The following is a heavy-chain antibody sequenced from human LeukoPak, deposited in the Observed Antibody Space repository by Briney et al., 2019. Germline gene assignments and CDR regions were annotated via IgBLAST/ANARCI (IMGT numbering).Heavy chain of an antibody. V-gene: IGHV3-30*04. D-gene: IGHD3-22*01. CDR3: AREGQDTMIVVVIPFDY. CDR2: ISYDGSNK. J-gene: IGHJ4*02. CDR1: GFTFSSYA. Sequence: PGRSLRLSCAASGFTFSSYAMHWVRQAPGKGLEWVAVISYDGSNKYYADSVKGRSTISRDNSKNTLYLQMNSLRAEDTAVYYCAREGQDTMIVVVIPFDYWGQGTLVTVSS.